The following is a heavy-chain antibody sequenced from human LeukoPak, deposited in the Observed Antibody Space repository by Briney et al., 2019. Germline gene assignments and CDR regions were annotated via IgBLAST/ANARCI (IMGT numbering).Heavy chain of an antibody. V-gene: IGHV3-9*01. Sequence: PGGSLRLSFSAPGFTFDDYAMHWVRQAPAKGLEWVSGISWNSGSIGYADYVKGRFTISRDNAKNSLYLQMNSLRAEDTALYYCAKLLSAAGDYYYYCYGMDVWGQGTTVTVSS. CDR1: GFTFDDYA. CDR2: ISWNSGSI. D-gene: IGHD6-13*01. CDR3: AKLLSAAGDYYYYCYGMDV. J-gene: IGHJ6*02.